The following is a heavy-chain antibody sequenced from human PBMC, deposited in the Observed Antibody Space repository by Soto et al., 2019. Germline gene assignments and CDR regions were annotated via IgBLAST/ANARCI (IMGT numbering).Heavy chain of an antibody. J-gene: IGHJ5*02. CDR2: IIPIFGIV. D-gene: IGHD3-16*02. CDR3: ARSPPGTVIIVHLDP. Sequence: QVQLVQAGVEVKKRGSSVKVSCMASGDTFSSYPCSWVRQAPGQGLEWMGGIIPIFGIVRYAQKFQGRVTITADESTSTVYMELSTLRSEDTAVYYCARSPPGTVIIVHLDPWGQGPLVTVSS. CDR1: GDTFSSYP. V-gene: IGHV1-69*01.